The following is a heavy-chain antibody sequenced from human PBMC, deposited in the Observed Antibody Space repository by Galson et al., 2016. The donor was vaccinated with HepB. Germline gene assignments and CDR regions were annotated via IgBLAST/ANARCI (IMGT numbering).Heavy chain of an antibody. J-gene: IGHJ5*02. CDR3: ARHPYYDSTGYYLSNNWFDP. Sequence: QPPGKGLEWIGSMYYSGSTFYNPSLIVRATISVDTSKNQFSLKVTSVTAEDTAVYYCARHPYYDSTGYYLSNNWFDPWGQGTLVTVSS. V-gene: IGHV4-39*01. CDR2: MYYSGST. D-gene: IGHD3-22*01.